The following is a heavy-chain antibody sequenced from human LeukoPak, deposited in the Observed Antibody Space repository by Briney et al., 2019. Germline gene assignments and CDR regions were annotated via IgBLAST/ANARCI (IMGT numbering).Heavy chain of an antibody. D-gene: IGHD3-3*01. V-gene: IGHV3-23*01. CDR2: ISGSGGST. CDR3: AKESFGADFWSGYGWFDP. J-gene: IGHJ5*02. CDR1: GFTFSSYA. Sequence: PGGSLRLSCAASGFTFSSYAMSWVRQAPGKGLEWVSAISGSGGSTYYADSVKGRFTISRDNSKNTLYLQMNSVRAEDTAVYYCAKESFGADFWSGYGWFDPWGQGTLVTVSS.